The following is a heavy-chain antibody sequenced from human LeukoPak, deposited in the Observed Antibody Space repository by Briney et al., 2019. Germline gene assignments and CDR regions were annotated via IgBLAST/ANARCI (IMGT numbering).Heavy chain of an antibody. J-gene: IGHJ4*02. Sequence: GGSLRLSCAASGFTFSSYAMEWVRRAPGKGLEWVSSITGSSDSIYYADPVKGRFTISRDNAKNSVYLQMNSLRAEDTAVYYCARLVCSTIPCYGKFYFDSWGQGTLVPVSS. CDR1: GFTFSSYA. CDR3: ARLVCSTIPCYGKFYFDS. V-gene: IGHV3-21*01. D-gene: IGHD2-2*01. CDR2: ITGSSDSI.